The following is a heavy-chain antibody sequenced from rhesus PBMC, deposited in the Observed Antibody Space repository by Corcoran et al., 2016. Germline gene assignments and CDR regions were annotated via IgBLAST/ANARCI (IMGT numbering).Heavy chain of an antibody. CDR1: GGSISSNW. CDR3: ARPRGYSGYSPFDY. Sequence: QLQLQESGPGLVKPSETLSLTCAVSGGSISSNWWSWIRQPPGKGLKWIGRISGSGGSTSSNPSLESRVTISTDTSKNQFSLKLSSVTAADTAVYYCARPRGYSGYSPFDYWGQGVLVTVSS. J-gene: IGHJ4*01. V-gene: IGHV4-173*01. CDR2: ISGSGGST. D-gene: IGHD5-30*01.